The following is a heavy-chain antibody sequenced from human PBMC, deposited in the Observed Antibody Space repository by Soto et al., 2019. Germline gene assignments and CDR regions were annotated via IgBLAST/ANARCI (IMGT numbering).Heavy chain of an antibody. Sequence: QVHLVQSGAEVKKPGASVKVSCKASGYTFTNYDINWVRQAPGQGLEWMGWISTYTGNTNYAQKLQGRVTMTTDTSTSTGYRELRSLRSHDTAVYYCARGYYYGSGRPTPGGMDVWGQGTTVTVSS. CDR2: ISTYTGNT. V-gene: IGHV1-18*01. CDR3: ARGYYYGSGRPTPGGMDV. CDR1: GYTFTNYD. J-gene: IGHJ6*02. D-gene: IGHD3-10*01.